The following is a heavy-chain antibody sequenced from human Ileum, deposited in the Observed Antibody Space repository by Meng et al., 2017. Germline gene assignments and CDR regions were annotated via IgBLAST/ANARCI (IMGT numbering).Heavy chain of an antibody. CDR2: TYYRSRWYN. D-gene: IGHD7-27*01. CDR1: GDSVSSDTGA. Sequence: HVQLQQSGQGLVKPSQTLSLTCAISGDSVSSDTGAWNWIRQSPSRGLEWLGRTYYRSRWYNNYAVSVKSRITINPDTSKNQFSLQLNSVTPDDTAVYYCAGKDWGEGLDFWDQGTLVTVSS. J-gene: IGHJ4*02. V-gene: IGHV6-1*01. CDR3: AGKDWGEGLDF.